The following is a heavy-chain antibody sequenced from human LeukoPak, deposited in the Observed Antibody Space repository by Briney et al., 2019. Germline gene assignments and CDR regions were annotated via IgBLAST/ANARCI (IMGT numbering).Heavy chain of an antibody. CDR3: ARLGVQAPNGIWLPDY. J-gene: IGHJ4*02. CDR1: GGFLNNYH. CDR2: IHYNGNT. Sequence: SETLSLTCSVSGGFLNNYHWLWIRQPPGKGLEYIGYIHYNGNTDSSPSLRSRVTISLDRSKNQFSLNLSSVTAADTAVYYCARLGVQAPNGIWLPDYWGQGTLVTVSS. V-gene: IGHV4-59*08. D-gene: IGHD5-12*01.